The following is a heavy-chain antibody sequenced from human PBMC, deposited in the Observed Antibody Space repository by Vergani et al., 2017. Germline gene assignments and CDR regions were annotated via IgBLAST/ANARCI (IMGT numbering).Heavy chain of an antibody. D-gene: IGHD3-10*01. CDR3: ASYWFGEGDDAFDI. J-gene: IGHJ3*02. CDR1: GGSLSGYY. V-gene: IGHV4-59*08. CDR2: VEDSGYF. Sequence: QVQLQESGPGLVRPSETLSLTCTVSGGSLSGYYWNWIRQTPGEGLEWIGYVEDSGYFNYNPSLKTRVSMSSDTSNNQFSLMLSSVTAADTAVYYCASYWFGEGDDAFDIWGQGTMVTVSS.